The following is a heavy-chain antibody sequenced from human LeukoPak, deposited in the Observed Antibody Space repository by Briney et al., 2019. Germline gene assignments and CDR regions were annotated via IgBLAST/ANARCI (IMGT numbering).Heavy chain of an antibody. CDR3: AREYCSGGSCSPYYFDY. CDR2: IYNSGST. CDR1: GGSISSYY. Sequence: SETLSLTCTVSGGSISSYYWSWIRHPPGNGLERIGDIYNSGSTNYNPTPASRVTMSVDPSKNQFSLKLSSVTAADTAVYYCAREYCSGGSCSPYYFDYWGQGTLVTVSS. J-gene: IGHJ4*02. D-gene: IGHD2-15*01. V-gene: IGHV4-59*01.